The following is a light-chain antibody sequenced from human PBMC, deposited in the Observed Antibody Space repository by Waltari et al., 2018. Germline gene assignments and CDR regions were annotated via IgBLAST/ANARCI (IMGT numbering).Light chain of an antibody. V-gene: IGLV5-39*01. Sequence: QPVLTQPTSLSASPGASARFTCTLRSGVNFGTSKLFWYQPKPGSLPRYLLTYKSDSDKQQGSGVPSRFSGSKDASTNAGLLLISGLQSEDEADYYCAIWYSGTWVFGGGTKLTVL. J-gene: IGLJ3*02. CDR3: AIWYSGTWV. CDR2: YKSDSDK. CDR1: SGVNFGTSK.